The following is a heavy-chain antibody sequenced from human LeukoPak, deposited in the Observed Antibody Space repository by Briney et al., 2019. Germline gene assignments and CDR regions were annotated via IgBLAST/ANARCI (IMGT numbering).Heavy chain of an antibody. V-gene: IGHV1-2*02. D-gene: IGHD3-3*01. J-gene: IGHJ4*02. CDR2: INPNSGGT. CDR3: ARGLAIFGVVIPTFFDY. CDR1: GYTFTGYY. Sequence: ASVKVSCKASGYTFTGYYMHWVRQAPGQGLEWMGWINPNSGGTNYAQKFQGRVTMTRDTSITTAYMELSRLISDDTAVYYRARGLAIFGVVIPTFFDYWGQGTLLTVSS.